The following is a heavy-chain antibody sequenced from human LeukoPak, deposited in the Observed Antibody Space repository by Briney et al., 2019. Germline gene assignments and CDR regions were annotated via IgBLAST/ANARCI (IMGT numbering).Heavy chain of an antibody. CDR1: GFTFSSYG. V-gene: IGHV3-23*01. D-gene: IGHD3-10*01. CDR2: ISPRGDIK. CDR3: AKDDAWLRFGE. Sequence: PGGTLTLSCAASGFTFSSYGMSWVRQAPGKGLEWVSGISPRGDIKYYADSVKGRFSISRDNSRNTLYLEVSSLTAEDAAVYYCAKDDAWLRFGEWSQGTLVTVSS. J-gene: IGHJ4*02.